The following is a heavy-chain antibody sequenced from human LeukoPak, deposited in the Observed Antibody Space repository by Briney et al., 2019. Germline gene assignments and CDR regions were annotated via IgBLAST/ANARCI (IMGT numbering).Heavy chain of an antibody. Sequence: AGGSLRLSCAASGFTFDDYAMHWVRQAPGKGLEWVSGISWNSGSIGYADSAKGRFTISRDNAKNSLYLQMNSLRAEDTALYYCATFYCSGGSCYSNYYYGMDVWGQGTTVTVSS. CDR3: ATFYCSGGSCYSNYYYGMDV. J-gene: IGHJ6*02. V-gene: IGHV3-9*01. CDR1: GFTFDDYA. CDR2: ISWNSGSI. D-gene: IGHD2-15*01.